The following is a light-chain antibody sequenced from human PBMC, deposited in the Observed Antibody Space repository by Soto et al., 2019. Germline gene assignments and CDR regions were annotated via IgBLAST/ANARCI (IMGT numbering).Light chain of an antibody. CDR2: DAS. CDR1: QSISSW. J-gene: IGKJ1*01. CDR3: QQYNSYPWT. Sequence: DIQMTQSHSTLSASVGDRFTITCRASQSISSWLAWYQQKPGKAPKLLIYDASSLESGVPSRFSGSGSGTEFTLTISSLQPDDFATYYCQQYNSYPWTFGQGTKVDIK. V-gene: IGKV1-5*01.